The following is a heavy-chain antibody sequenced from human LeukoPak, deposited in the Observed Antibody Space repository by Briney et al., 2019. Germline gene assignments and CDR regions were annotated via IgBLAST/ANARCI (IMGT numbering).Heavy chain of an antibody. J-gene: IGHJ4*02. Sequence: GRSLRLSCAASGFSFSSYGMHWVRQAPGKGLEWVAGISFDGSNKYYADSLKGRFTISRDNSKNTLYVQMNSLRVEDTAVYYCCGGLFYCDYLGQGTLVTVSS. CDR2: ISFDGSNK. D-gene: IGHD3-10*01. CDR3: CGGLFYCDY. V-gene: IGHV3-30*03. CDR1: GFSFSSYG.